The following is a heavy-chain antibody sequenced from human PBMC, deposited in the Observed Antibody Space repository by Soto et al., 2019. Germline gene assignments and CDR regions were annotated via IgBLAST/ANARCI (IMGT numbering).Heavy chain of an antibody. CDR2: IAEDGSKK. CDR3: VRGGAALPH. Sequence: EVQLVESGGDLVQPGGSLRLSCAASGFNFSTYYMGWVRQAPGKGLEWVANIAEDGSKKDYADSVKGRFTVSRDNADNSLQLQMHSLRVEDTARYYCVRGGAALPHWGQGAWVTVSS. CDR1: GFNFSTYY. D-gene: IGHD1-26*01. J-gene: IGHJ4*02. V-gene: IGHV3-7*01.